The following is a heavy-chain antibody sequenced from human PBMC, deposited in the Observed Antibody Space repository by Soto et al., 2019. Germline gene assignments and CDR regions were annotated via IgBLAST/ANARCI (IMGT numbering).Heavy chain of an antibody. CDR1: GCTFSSYA. CDR3: ARDFYSNYDYYDYGMDV. D-gene: IGHD4-4*01. Sequence: SVKVSCKASGCTFSSYAISWVRQAPGQGLEWMGGSIPIFGTANYAQKFRGRVTITADKSTRTAYMELSSLRSEETAVYYCARDFYSNYDYYDYGMDVWGKGNRVTVSS. V-gene: IGHV1-69*06. CDR2: SIPIFGTA. J-gene: IGHJ6*04.